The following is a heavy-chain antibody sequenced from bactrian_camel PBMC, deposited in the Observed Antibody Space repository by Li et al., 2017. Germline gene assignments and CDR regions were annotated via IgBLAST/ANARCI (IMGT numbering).Heavy chain of an antibody. D-gene: IGHD1*01. CDR3: VVLNPCSLSLASVTQ. J-gene: IGHJ4*01. V-gene: IGHV3S59*01. CDR1: GYAYSDGYC. Sequence: DVQLVESGGGSVQTGGSLRLSCVVSGYAYSDGYCLGWFRQAPGKEREGVAQMYSGESSTYYADSVKGRFTISHDNAKHTLDLQMSSLTPEDTAVYYCVVLNPCSLSLASVTQWCQGTQVTVS. CDR2: MYSGESST.